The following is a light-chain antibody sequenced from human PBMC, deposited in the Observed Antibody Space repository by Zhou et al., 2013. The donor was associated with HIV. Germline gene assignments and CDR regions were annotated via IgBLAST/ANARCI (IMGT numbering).Light chain of an antibody. Sequence: AIRVTQSPSSVSASVGDRVTITCRASQSVGSSFAWYQQKPGKAPSLLISGASILQSGVPSRFSGSGSGTEFTLTISCLQSEDFAIYYCQHYSSYPLSFGGGTKVQIK. CDR2: GAS. CDR3: QHYSSYPLS. J-gene: IGKJ4*01. CDR1: QSVGSS. V-gene: IGKV1-8*01.